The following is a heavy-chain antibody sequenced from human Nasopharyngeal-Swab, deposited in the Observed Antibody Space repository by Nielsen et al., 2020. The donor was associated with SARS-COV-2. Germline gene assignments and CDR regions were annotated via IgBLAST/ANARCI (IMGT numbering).Heavy chain of an antibody. Sequence: GGSLRLSCAASGFTFSSYWMTWVRQAPGKGLEWVSSITSSSSYIYYADSVKGRFTISRDNAKNSLYLQMNSLRAEDTAVYYCARDPPEKISSSWYRYYYYGMDVWGQGTTVTVSS. J-gene: IGHJ6*02. V-gene: IGHV3-21*01. CDR2: ITSSSSYI. CDR3: ARDPPEKISSSWYRYYYYGMDV. D-gene: IGHD6-13*01. CDR1: GFTFSSYW.